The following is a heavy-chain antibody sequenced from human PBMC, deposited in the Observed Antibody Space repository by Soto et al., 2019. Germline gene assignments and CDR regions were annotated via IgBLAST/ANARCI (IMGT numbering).Heavy chain of an antibody. V-gene: IGHV1-46*01. CDR1: GYTLTRYN. CDR2: INPSGGTT. CDR3: ARVRGGGSEYFFDY. Sequence: SVKVSCKASGYTLTRYNVHLVRQAPGQGLEWMAIINPSGGTTYYVQKFEGRVTLTTDTSTSTVYMELSSLRSDDTAVYYCARVRGGGSEYFFDYWGQGTLATVSS. J-gene: IGHJ4*02. D-gene: IGHD2-15*01.